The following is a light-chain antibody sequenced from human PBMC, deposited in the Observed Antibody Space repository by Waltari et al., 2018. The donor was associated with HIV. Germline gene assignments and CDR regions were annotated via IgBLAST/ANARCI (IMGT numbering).Light chain of an antibody. CDR2: AGS. V-gene: IGKV1-17*01. J-gene: IGKJ4*01. Sequence: DIQMTQSPSTLSASVGDRVTIICRARAGIGSDLAWFQQKRGKAPKRLIFAGSTLQSGVPLRFSGSGSATLFTLTIVSLQPEDFATYFCQQHNSFPIAFGGGTKV. CDR3: QQHNSFPIA. CDR1: AGIGSD.